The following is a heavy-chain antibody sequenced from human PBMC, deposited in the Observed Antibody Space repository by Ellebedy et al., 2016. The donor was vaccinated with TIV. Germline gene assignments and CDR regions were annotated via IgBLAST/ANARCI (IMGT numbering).Heavy chain of an antibody. CDR1: GYTFTSYG. D-gene: IGHD2-2*01. V-gene: IGHV1-18*01. CDR3: ARAEVYCSSTSCYAVDV. CDR2: ISAYNGNT. Sequence: ASVKVSXXASGYTFTSYGISWVRQAPGQGLEWMGWISAYNGNTNYAQKLQGRVTMTTDTSTSTAYMELRSLRSDDTAVYYRARAEVYCSSTSCYAVDVWGQGTTVTVSS. J-gene: IGHJ6*02.